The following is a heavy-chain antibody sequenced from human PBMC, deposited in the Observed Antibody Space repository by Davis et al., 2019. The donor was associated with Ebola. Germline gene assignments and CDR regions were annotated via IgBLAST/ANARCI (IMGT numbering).Heavy chain of an antibody. CDR3: AKDTSNIWFDI. Sequence: GESLKISCATSGFTFGDYAMSWVRHIPGKGLEWVSAISGTGGSTYYADSVKGRFTISRDNSKNTLYLQMNGLRVEDTAIYYCAKDTSNIWFDIWGQGTMVTVSS. D-gene: IGHD1-26*01. V-gene: IGHV3-23*01. J-gene: IGHJ3*02. CDR2: ISGTGGST. CDR1: GFTFGDYA.